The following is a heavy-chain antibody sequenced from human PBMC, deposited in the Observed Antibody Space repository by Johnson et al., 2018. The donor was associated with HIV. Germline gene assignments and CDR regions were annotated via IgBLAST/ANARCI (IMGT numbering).Heavy chain of an antibody. CDR3: ARDASYYGSANDAFDI. Sequence: VQLVESGGGLVHPGGSLRLSCAASGFTVSSNYMSWVRQAPGKGLEWVSVIYSGGSTYYADSVKGRFTISRDNSKNTLYLQMNSLRAEDTAVYYCARDASYYGSANDAFDIWGQGTMVTVSS. V-gene: IGHV3-66*01. CDR1: GFTVSSNY. CDR2: IYSGGST. J-gene: IGHJ3*02. D-gene: IGHD3-10*01.